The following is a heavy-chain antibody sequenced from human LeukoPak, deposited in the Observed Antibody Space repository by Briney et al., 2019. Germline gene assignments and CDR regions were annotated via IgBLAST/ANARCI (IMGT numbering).Heavy chain of an antibody. CDR2: ISAYNGNT. CDR3: ARDTYYYDSSLDDAFDI. J-gene: IGHJ3*02. V-gene: IGHV1-18*01. D-gene: IGHD3-22*01. Sequence: GASVKVSCKASGYTFTSYGISWVRQAPGQGLEWMGWISAYNGNTNYAQKLQGRVNMTTDTSTSTAYMELRSLRSDDTAVYYCARDTYYYDSSLDDAFDIWGQGTMVTVSS. CDR1: GYTFTSYG.